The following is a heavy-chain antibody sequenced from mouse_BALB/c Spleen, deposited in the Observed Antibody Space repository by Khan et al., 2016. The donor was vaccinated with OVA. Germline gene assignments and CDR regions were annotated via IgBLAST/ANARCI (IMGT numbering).Heavy chain of an antibody. D-gene: IGHD2-14*01. CDR2: INPNNGGT. Sequence: MQLKQSGPDLVKPGASVNISCKASGYSFTLYYMHWVRQSHGKSLECIGRINPNNGGTSYNQKFKGKAILTVDKSSTTAYMELRSLTSEDSAVYYCGRGYDFFVYWGQGTLVTVSA. CDR1: GYSFTLYY. V-gene: IGHV1-26*01. CDR3: GRGYDFFVY. J-gene: IGHJ3*01.